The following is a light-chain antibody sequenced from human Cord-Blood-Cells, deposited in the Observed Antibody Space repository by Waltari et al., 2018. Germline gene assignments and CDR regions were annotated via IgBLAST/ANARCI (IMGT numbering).Light chain of an antibody. Sequence: DIQLTQSPSFLSASVGDRVTITCRASQGISSYLAWYQQKPGKAPKLLNYAASTLQSGVPSRFSGSGSGTEFTLTISSLQPEDFATYYCQQLNSYPTFGQGTRLEIK. V-gene: IGKV1-9*01. J-gene: IGKJ5*01. CDR2: AAS. CDR3: QQLNSYPT. CDR1: QGISSY.